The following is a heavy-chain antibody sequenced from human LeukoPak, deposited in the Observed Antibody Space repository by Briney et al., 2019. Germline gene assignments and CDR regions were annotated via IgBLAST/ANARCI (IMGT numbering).Heavy chain of an antibody. J-gene: IGHJ3*02. CDR3: ARGGGVVGASAFDI. D-gene: IGHD1-26*01. CDR2: IIPIFGTA. Sequence: SVKVSCKASGGTFSSYAISWVRQAPGQGLEWMGGIIPIFGTANYAQKFQGRVTITADESTSTAYMELSSLRSEDPAVYYCARGGGVVGASAFDIWGQGTMVTVSS. V-gene: IGHV1-69*01. CDR1: GGTFSSYA.